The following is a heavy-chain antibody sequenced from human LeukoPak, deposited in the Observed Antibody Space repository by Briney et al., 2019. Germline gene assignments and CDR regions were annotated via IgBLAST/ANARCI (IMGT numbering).Heavy chain of an antibody. J-gene: IGHJ5*02. Sequence: GGSLRLSCAASGFTLFGYSMNWVRQAPGTGLEWVSSISSSSSYIYYADSVKGRFTISIDNAKNSLYLQMNSLRAEDTAVYYCAGGAVRGVISVWFDPWGQGSLVTVSS. CDR2: ISSSSSYI. CDR3: AGGAVRGVISVWFDP. D-gene: IGHD3-10*01. V-gene: IGHV3-21*01. CDR1: GFTLFGYS.